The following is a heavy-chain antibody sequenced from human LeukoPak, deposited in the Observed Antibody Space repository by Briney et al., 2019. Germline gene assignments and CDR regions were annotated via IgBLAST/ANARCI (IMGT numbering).Heavy chain of an antibody. V-gene: IGHV5-51*01. CDR2: IYPGDSDT. J-gene: IGHJ4*02. CDR3: ARPNRGALFDY. Sequence: GESLKTSCKASGHSFPNYWIGWVRQMPGKGLEWMGIIYPGDSDTKYSPSFKGHVTISAEKSISTAYLQWSSLKASDSAIYYCARPNRGALFDYWGQGTLVAVSS. CDR1: GHSFPNYW. D-gene: IGHD1-14*01.